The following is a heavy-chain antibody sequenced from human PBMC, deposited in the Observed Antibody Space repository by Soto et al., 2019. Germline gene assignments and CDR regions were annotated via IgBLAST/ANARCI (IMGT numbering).Heavy chain of an antibody. D-gene: IGHD3-3*01. V-gene: IGHV1-3*01. J-gene: IGHJ4*02. Sequence: SVKVSCKASGYTFTSYAMHWVRQAPGQRLEWMGWINAGNGNTKYSQKFQGRVTITRDTSASTAYMELSSLRSEDTAVYYCARDFTIFGVVTYYFDYWGQGTLVTVSS. CDR2: INAGNGNT. CDR3: ARDFTIFGVVTYYFDY. CDR1: GYTFTSYA.